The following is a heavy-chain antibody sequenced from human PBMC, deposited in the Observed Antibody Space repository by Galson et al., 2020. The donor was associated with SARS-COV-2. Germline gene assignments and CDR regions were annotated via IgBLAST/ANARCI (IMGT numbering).Heavy chain of an antibody. Sequence: ASVKVSCKASGYTFTGYYMHWVRQAPGQGLEWMGWINPNSGGTNYAQKFQGWVTMTRDTSISTAYMELSRLKSDDTAVYYGARVTGMTTFIVFDAWGQGTLVTVSS. CDR3: ARVTGMTTFIVFDA. V-gene: IGHV1-2*04. J-gene: IGHJ4*02. D-gene: IGHD4-4*01. CDR2: INPNSGGT. CDR1: GYTFTGYY.